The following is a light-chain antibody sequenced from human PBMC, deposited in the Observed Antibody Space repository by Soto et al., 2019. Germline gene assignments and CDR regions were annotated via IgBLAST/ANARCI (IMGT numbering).Light chain of an antibody. Sequence: DIQMTQSPSTLSASLGDRVTIICRASRSVDKWLAWYQQKSGKAPKLLIYEASHLQSGVPSRFGGSGSGTEFTLTINNLQPEDDATYYCQQYYSFWTFGQGTTVEV. J-gene: IGKJ1*01. CDR2: EAS. V-gene: IGKV1-5*02. CDR1: RSVDKW. CDR3: QQYYSFWT.